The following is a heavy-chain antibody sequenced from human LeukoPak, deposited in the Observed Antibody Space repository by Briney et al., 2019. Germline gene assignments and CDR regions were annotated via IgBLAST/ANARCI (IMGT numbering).Heavy chain of an antibody. CDR1: GYTFTDYS. J-gene: IGHJ4*02. CDR2: ITGFRGNT. CDR3: ARVGHVELGRPYLGIFDY. Sequence: ASVKVSCKASGYTFTDYSVTWVRQAPGQGLEWMGWITGFRGNTNYAQKFQGRVTMTTDTSTSTVHMELRSLTSDDTAVYYCARVGHVELGRPYLGIFDYWGQGSLVTVSS. V-gene: IGHV1-18*01. D-gene: IGHD1-1*01.